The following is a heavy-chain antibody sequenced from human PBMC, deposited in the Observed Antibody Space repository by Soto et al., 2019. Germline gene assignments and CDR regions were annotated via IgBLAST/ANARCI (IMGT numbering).Heavy chain of an antibody. J-gene: IGHJ6*02. CDR2: IIPIFGTA. Sequence: QVQLVQSGAEVKKPGSSVKVSCKASGGTFSSYAISWVRQAPGHGLEWMGGIIPIFGTANYAQKFQGRVTITADESTSTAYMELSSLRSEDTAVYYCASMSRYYGSGSYYGMDVWGQGTTVTVSS. CDR3: ASMSRYYGSGSYYGMDV. D-gene: IGHD3-10*01. V-gene: IGHV1-69*12. CDR1: GGTFSSYA.